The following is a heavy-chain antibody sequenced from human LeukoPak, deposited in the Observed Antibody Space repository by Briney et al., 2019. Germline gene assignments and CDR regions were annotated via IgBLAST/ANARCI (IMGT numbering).Heavy chain of an antibody. J-gene: IGHJ3*02. Sequence: GRSLRLSCAASGFTFSSYDMHWVRQAPGKGLEWVAVISYDGSNKYYADSVKGRFTISRDNSKNTLYLQMNSLRAEDTAVYYCARDLCSGGSCYSAFDIWGQGTMVTVSS. CDR2: ISYDGSNK. CDR1: GFTFSSYD. V-gene: IGHV3-30-3*01. D-gene: IGHD2-15*01. CDR3: ARDLCSGGSCYSAFDI.